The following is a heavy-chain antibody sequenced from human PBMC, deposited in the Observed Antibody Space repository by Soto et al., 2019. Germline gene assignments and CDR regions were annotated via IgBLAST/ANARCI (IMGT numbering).Heavy chain of an antibody. CDR2: IYYSGST. CDR1: GGSISSSSYY. D-gene: IGHD2-2*01. J-gene: IGHJ6*02. V-gene: IGHV4-39*01. Sequence: PSETLSLTCTVSGGSISSSSYYWGWIRQPPGKGLEWIGSIYYSGSTYFNPSLKSRVTISVDTSKNQFSLKLSSVTAADTAVYYCARRWKYQLLSGLGYYGMDVWGQGTTVTVSS. CDR3: ARRWKYQLLSGLGYYGMDV.